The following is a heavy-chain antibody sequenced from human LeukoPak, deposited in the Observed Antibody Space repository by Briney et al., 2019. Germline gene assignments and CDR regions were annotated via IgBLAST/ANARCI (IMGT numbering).Heavy chain of an antibody. J-gene: IGHJ4*02. CDR2: IKQDGNEK. V-gene: IGHV3-7*01. Sequence: HPGGSLRLSCAASGFTFDSYWMSWVRQAPGKGLEWVANIKQDGNEKYYVDSVKDRFTISRDNAKNSLYLQMNSLRAEDTAVYNCARDPLTQNAYWGRGTLVAVSS. CDR1: GFTFDSYW. CDR3: ARDPLTQNAY. D-gene: IGHD1-14*01.